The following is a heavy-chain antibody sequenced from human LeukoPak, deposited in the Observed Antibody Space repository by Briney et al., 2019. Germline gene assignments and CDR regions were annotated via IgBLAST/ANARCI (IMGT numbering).Heavy chain of an antibody. CDR2: IYPGDSDT. V-gene: IGHV5-51*01. CDR1: GYRFAIYW. Sequence: GESLKISCQDSGYRFAIYWIGWVRQMPGKGLEWMGIIYPGDSDTRYSPSFQGQVTISADKSISTAYLQWSSPKASDTAMYYCARFGYYYGSGSRVDYWGQGTLVTVSS. D-gene: IGHD3-10*01. J-gene: IGHJ4*02. CDR3: ARFGYYYGSGSRVDY.